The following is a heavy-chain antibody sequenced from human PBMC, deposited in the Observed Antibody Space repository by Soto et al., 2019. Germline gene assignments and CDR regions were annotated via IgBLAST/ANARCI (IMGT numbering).Heavy chain of an antibody. CDR2: IYYSGST. CDR1: GGSISSYY. D-gene: IGHD3-10*01. Sequence: SETLSLTCTVSGGSISSYYWSWIRQPPGKGLEWIGYIYYSGSTNYNPSLKSRVTISVDTSKNQFSLKLSSVTAADTAVYYWARVWGSAQRSFDPWGQGTLVTVSS. J-gene: IGHJ5*02. CDR3: ARVWGSAQRSFDP. V-gene: IGHV4-59*01.